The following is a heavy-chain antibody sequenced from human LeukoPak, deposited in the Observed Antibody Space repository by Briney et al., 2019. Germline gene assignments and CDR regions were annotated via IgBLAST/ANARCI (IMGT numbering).Heavy chain of an antibody. CDR1: GFTFSDYS. CDR3: ARGLYGDYNCPGS. Sequence: GGSLRLSCAASGFTFSDYSMSWIRQTPGRGLEWVSYIRSSSYTNYADSVKGRFTISRDNAKNSLYLQMHSLRAEDTAVYYCARGLYGDYNCPGSWGQGTLVTVSS. D-gene: IGHD4-17*01. J-gene: IGHJ5*02. V-gene: IGHV3-11*06. CDR2: IRSSSYT.